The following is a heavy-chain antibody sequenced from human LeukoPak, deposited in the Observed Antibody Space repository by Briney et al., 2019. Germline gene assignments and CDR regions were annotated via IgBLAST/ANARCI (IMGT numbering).Heavy chain of an antibody. V-gene: IGHV4-59*01. Sequence: SETLSLTCTVSGGSISSYYWSWIRQPPGKGLEWIGYIYYSGSTYYNPSLKSRVTISVDTSKNQFSLKLSSVTAADTAVYYCARVPGGMVYGDAFDIWGQGTMVTVSS. CDR2: IYYSGST. CDR1: GGSISSYY. CDR3: ARVPGGMVYGDAFDI. D-gene: IGHD2-8*01. J-gene: IGHJ3*02.